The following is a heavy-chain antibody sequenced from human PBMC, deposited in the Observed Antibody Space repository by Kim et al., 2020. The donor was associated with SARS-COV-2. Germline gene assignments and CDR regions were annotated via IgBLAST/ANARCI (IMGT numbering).Heavy chain of an antibody. Sequence: GGSLRLSCAASGFSFSNYGMHWVRQAPGKGLEWVAVIWYDGSNKYYADSVKGRFTISRDTSKNTLYLQMNSLRAEDTALYYCAKAGVDVVDPTGGFDPWGQGTLVTVSS. CDR2: IWYDGSNK. J-gene: IGHJ5*02. CDR3: AKAGVDVVDPTGGFDP. D-gene: IGHD5-12*01. CDR1: GFSFSNYG. V-gene: IGHV3-33*06.